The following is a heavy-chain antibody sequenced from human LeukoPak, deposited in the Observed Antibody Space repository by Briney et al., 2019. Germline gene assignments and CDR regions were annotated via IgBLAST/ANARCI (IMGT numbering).Heavy chain of an antibody. D-gene: IGHD2-2*01. Sequence: SETLSLTCSVSGVTVSSGSYYWSWIRQPPGKGLEWIGYIYYNGSINYNPSLKSRVTISVDTSKNQFSLKLSSVTAADTAVFYCARGSGASWYIDYWGQGTLVTVSS. V-gene: IGHV4-61*01. CDR1: GVTVSSGSYY. J-gene: IGHJ4*02. CDR2: IYYNGSI. CDR3: ARGSGASWYIDY.